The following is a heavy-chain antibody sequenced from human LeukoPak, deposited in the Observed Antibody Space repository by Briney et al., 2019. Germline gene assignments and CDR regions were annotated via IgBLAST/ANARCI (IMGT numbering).Heavy chain of an antibody. J-gene: IGHJ3*02. Sequence: GGSLRLSCAASGFTFDDYAMHWVRQAPGKGLVWVSRINSDGSSTSYADSVKGRFTISRDNAKNTLYVQMNSLRAEDTAVCYCSTGSGHAFDIWGRGTMVTVSS. D-gene: IGHD3-10*01. CDR3: STGSGHAFDI. CDR2: INSDGSST. CDR1: GFTFDDYA. V-gene: IGHV3-74*01.